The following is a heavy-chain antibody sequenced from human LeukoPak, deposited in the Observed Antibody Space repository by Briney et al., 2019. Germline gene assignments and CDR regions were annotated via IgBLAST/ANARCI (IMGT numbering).Heavy chain of an antibody. CDR1: GGSISSGGYY. Sequence: PSETLSLTCTVSGGSISSGGYYWSWIRQPPGKGLEWIGYIYHSGSTYYNPSLKSRVTISVDRSKNQFSLKLSSVTAADTAVYYCARESPTPLPDCGGDCYFYYYMDVWGKGTTVTVSS. CDR3: ARESPTPLPDCGGDCYFYYYMDV. CDR2: IYHSGST. D-gene: IGHD2-21*01. V-gene: IGHV4-30-2*01. J-gene: IGHJ6*03.